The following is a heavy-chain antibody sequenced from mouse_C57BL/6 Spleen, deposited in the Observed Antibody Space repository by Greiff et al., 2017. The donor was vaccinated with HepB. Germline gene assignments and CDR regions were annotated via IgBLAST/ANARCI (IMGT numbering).Heavy chain of an antibody. J-gene: IGHJ1*03. Sequence: QVQLQQSGAELVRPGASVTLSCKASGYTFTDYEMHWVKQTPVHGLEWIGAIDPETGGTAYNQKFKGKAILTADKSSSTAYMELRSLTSEDSAVYYCTRGVITTVLDVWGTGTTVTVSS. CDR2: IDPETGGT. CDR3: TRGVITTVLDV. D-gene: IGHD1-1*01. CDR1: GYTFTDYE. V-gene: IGHV1-15*01.